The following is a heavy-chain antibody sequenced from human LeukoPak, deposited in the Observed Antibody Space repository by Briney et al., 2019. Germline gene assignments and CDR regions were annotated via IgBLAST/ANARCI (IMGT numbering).Heavy chain of an antibody. D-gene: IGHD5-18*01. CDR1: GFTFDDYA. V-gene: IGHV3-9*01. CDR3: AKDARSRGYSSLYYGMDV. Sequence: GGSLRLSCAASGFTFDDYAMHWVRQAPGKGLEWVSGISWNSGSIGYADSVKGRFTISRDNAKNSLYLQMNSLRAEDTALYYCAKDARSRGYSSLYYGMDVWGQGTTVTVSS. J-gene: IGHJ6*02. CDR2: ISWNSGSI.